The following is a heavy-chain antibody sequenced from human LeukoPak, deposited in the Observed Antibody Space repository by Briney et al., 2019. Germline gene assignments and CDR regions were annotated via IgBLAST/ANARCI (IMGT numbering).Heavy chain of an antibody. V-gene: IGHV4-34*01. CDR2: IYHSGST. D-gene: IGHD5-24*01. J-gene: IGHJ4*02. CDR1: GGSFSGYY. CDR3: ARGDGYNWY. Sequence: SETLSLTCAVYGGSFSGYYWSWIRHPPGKGLEWIGEIYHSGSTNYNPSLKSRVTISVDKSKNQFSLKLSSVTAADTAVYYCARGDGYNWYWGQGTLVTVSS.